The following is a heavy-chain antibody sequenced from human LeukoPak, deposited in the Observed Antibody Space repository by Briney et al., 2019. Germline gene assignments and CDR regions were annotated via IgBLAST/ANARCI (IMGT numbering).Heavy chain of an antibody. CDR2: IRYHGNDK. D-gene: IGHD6-6*01. Sequence: GGSLRLSCVASGFSFSNYGMHWVRQAPGKGLEWAAFIRYHGNDKYYADSVKGRFTISRDNSKNTLYLQMNSLRGEDTAVYYCARHDIGAARPLYYFDYWGQGTLVTVSS. CDR1: GFSFSNYG. V-gene: IGHV3-30*02. J-gene: IGHJ4*02. CDR3: ARHDIGAARPLYYFDY.